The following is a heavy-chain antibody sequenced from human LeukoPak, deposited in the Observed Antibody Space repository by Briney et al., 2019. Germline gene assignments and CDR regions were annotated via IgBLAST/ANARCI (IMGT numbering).Heavy chain of an antibody. D-gene: IGHD5-18*01. V-gene: IGHV3-21*01. CDR1: GFTFSSHS. CDR3: AAGIQLWFNYYGMDV. CDR2: ISSSRSYI. Sequence: GGPLKLSCAASGFTFSSHSMNWVRQAPGKGLQWVSSISSSRSYIYYADSVKGRFTISRDNAKNSLYLQMNSLRAEDTAVYYCAAGIQLWFNYYGMDVWGQGTTVTVSS. J-gene: IGHJ6*02.